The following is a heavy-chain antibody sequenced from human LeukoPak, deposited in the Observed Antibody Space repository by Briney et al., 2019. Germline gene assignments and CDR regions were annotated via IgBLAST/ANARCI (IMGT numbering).Heavy chain of an antibody. Sequence: PGRSLRLSCAASGFTFSSYGMHWVRQAPGKGLEWVAVISYDGGNKYYADSVKGRFTISRDNSKNTLYLQMNSLRAEDTAVYYCAKDPYDDYGYWGQGTLVTVSS. V-gene: IGHV3-30*18. J-gene: IGHJ4*02. CDR2: ISYDGGNK. CDR3: AKDPYDDYGY. CDR1: GFTFSSYG. D-gene: IGHD4-17*01.